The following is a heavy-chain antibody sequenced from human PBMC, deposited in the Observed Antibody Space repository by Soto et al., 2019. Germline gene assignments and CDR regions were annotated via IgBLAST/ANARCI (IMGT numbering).Heavy chain of an antibody. V-gene: IGHV3-23*01. Sequence: EVQLLESGGGLVQPGGSLRLSCAASGVSFSTYAMTWVRQAPGKGLEWVSAISGSGSSTYYADSVKGRFTVSRDNSKNTLYLQMNSLRGEDTAVYYCAKGSAVAGTNCYYQYGMDVWGQGTTVTVSS. D-gene: IGHD6-19*01. CDR1: GVSFSTYA. J-gene: IGHJ6*02. CDR3: AKGSAVAGTNCYYQYGMDV. CDR2: ISGSGSST.